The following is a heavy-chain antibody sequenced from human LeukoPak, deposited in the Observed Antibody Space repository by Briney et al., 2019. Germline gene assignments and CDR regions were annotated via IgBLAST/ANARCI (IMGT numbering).Heavy chain of an antibody. CDR1: GGSFSGYY. J-gene: IGHJ5*02. Sequence: SETLSLTCAVYGGSFSGYYWSWIRQPPGKGLEWIGEINHSGSTNYNPSLKSRVTISVDASKNQFSLKLSSVTAADTAVYCCARILAWYYYGSGPNWFDPWGQGTLVTVSS. V-gene: IGHV4-34*01. CDR3: ARILAWYYYGSGPNWFDP. D-gene: IGHD3-10*01. CDR2: INHSGST.